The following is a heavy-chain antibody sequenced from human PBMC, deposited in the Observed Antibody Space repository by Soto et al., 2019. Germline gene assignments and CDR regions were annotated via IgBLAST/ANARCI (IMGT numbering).Heavy chain of an antibody. Sequence: GSLRPSCVVSGFTFNRYGMHWVRQAPGKGLEWVAEISFDGTAKYYAESVKGRFTVSRDNGNNTLHLEMNSLGAKDTAVYFCATGRSTRFDPWGQGTLV. CDR1: GFTFNRYG. CDR3: ATGRSTRFDP. V-gene: IGHV3-30*03. CDR2: ISFDGTAK. J-gene: IGHJ5*02. D-gene: IGHD1-1*01.